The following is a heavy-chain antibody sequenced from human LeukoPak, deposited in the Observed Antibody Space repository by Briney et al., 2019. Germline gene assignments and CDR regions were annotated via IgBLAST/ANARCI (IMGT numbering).Heavy chain of an antibody. V-gene: IGHV4-4*07. CDR3: ARDLVGIGEPVSVDY. D-gene: IGHD2-21*01. CDR1: GGPISSYY. Sequence: PDTLSLTCTVSGGPISSYYWSWLRQPAGEGLEWLGRIYTSGSTNYNTSLQRRVTMSVDTSNTPYSLNLSSVTAADTAVYYCARDLVGIGEPVSVDYWGQGTLVTVSS. J-gene: IGHJ4*02. CDR2: IYTSGST.